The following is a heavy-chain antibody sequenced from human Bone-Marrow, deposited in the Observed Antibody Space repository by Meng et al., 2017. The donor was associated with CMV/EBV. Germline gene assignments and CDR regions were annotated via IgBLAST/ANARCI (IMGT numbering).Heavy chain of an antibody. V-gene: IGHV4-34*01. CDR1: GASVSDFY. CDR3: ARDPRKPYPYYYGVDV. J-gene: IGHJ6*02. CDR2: ITHSGIT. Sequence: SETLSLIREVSGASVSDFYWSWIRQSTGMGLEWIGEITHSGITRYNPPLKGRVTITIDTSKKQFFLDLTSVSAADTARYYCARDPRKPYPYYYGVDVWGQGTTVTVSS.